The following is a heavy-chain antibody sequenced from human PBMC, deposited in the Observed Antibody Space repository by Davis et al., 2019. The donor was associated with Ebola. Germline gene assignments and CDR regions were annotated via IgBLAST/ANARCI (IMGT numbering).Heavy chain of an antibody. D-gene: IGHD3-9*01. Sequence: SVKVSCKASGGTFSSYAISWVRQAPGQGLEWMGRIIPILGIANYAQKFQGRVTITADESTSTAYMELSSLRSEDTAVYYCARDSFILTGYHRGYFDYWGQGTLVTVSS. CDR2: IIPILGIA. V-gene: IGHV1-69*04. J-gene: IGHJ4*02. CDR3: ARDSFILTGYHRGYFDY. CDR1: GGTFSSYA.